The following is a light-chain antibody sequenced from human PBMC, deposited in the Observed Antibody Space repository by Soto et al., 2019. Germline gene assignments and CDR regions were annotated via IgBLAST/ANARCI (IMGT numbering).Light chain of an antibody. J-gene: IGLJ2*01. CDR3: QTWDIGARVV. CDR2: LSSDGSH. CDR1: SGHSSYA. V-gene: IGLV4-69*01. Sequence: QSVLTQSPSVSASLGASVKLTCTLSSGHSSYAIAWHQQQPEKGPRYLMKLSSDGSHSKGDGIPDRFSGSSSGAERYLTISSLQSEDEADYYCQTWDIGARVVFGGGTKLTVL.